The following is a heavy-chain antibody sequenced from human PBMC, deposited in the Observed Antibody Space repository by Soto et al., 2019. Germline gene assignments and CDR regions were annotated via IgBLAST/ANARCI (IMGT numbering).Heavy chain of an antibody. J-gene: IGHJ4*02. CDR1: GGTFSSYA. CDR2: IIPIFGTA. V-gene: IGHV1-69*13. D-gene: IGHD3-22*01. CDR3: ARDPTYYYDSSGHG. Sequence: ASVKVSCKASGGTFSSYAISWVRQAPGQGLEWMGGIIPIFGTANYAQKCQGRVTITADESTSTAYMELSSLRSEDTAVYYCARDPTYYYDSSGHGWGQGTLVTVSS.